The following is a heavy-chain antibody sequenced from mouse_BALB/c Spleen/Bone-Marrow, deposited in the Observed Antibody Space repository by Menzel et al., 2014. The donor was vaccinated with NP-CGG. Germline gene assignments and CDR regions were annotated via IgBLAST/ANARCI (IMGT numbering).Heavy chain of an antibody. D-gene: IGHD2-10*01. Sequence: EVKLVESGPELEKPGASVKISCKASGYSFTGYNMNWVKQSNGKSLEWIGNIDPYYGGTSYSQKFKGKATLTVDKSSSSAYMQLKSLTSEDSAVYYCASSYSPFAYWGQGTLVTVSA. V-gene: IGHV1-39*01. CDR3: ASSYSPFAY. J-gene: IGHJ3*01. CDR2: IDPYYGGT. CDR1: GYSFTGYN.